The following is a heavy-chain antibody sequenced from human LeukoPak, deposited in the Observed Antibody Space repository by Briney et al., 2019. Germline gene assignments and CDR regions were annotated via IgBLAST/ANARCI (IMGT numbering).Heavy chain of an antibody. V-gene: IGHV3-23*01. CDR1: GFTFSSYA. Sequence: GGSLRLSCAASGFTFSSYAMSRVRQAPGKGLGWVSAISGSGGSTYYADSVKGRFTISRDNAKNSLYLQMNSLRAEDTAVYYCATRVATLNYWGQGTLVTVSS. D-gene: IGHD5-12*01. J-gene: IGHJ4*02. CDR2: ISGSGGST. CDR3: ATRVATLNY.